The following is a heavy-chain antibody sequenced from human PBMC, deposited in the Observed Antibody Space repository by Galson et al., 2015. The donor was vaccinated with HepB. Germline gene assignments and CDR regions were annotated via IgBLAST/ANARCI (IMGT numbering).Heavy chain of an antibody. D-gene: IGHD3-16*01. CDR3: AKDYADKLMTSETAALFEY. J-gene: IGHJ4*02. Sequence: QAPGKGLEWVSGIIAIGTSAHYADSVKGRFTISRDNSKNTIYLQMNSLRAEDSAVYYCAKDYADKLMTSETAALFEYWGQGALVTVSS. V-gene: IGHV3-23*05. CDR2: IIAIGTSA.